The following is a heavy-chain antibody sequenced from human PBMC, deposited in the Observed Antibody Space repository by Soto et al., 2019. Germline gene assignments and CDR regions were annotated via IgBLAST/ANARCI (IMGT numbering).Heavy chain of an antibody. J-gene: IGHJ4*02. V-gene: IGHV4-59*01. CDR1: GGSISCYY. CDR3: ARAKVAAARPYYFDY. CDR2: IYYSGST. D-gene: IGHD6-6*01. Sequence: PSETLSLTCTVSGGSISCYYWSWIRQPPGKGLEWIGYIYYSGSTNYNPSLKSRVTISVDTSKNQFSLKLSSVTAADTAVYYCARAKVAAARPYYFDYWGQGTLVTVSS.